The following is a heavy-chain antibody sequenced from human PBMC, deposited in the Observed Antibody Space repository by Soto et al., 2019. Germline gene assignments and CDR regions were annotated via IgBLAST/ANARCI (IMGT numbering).Heavy chain of an antibody. D-gene: IGHD3-3*01. Sequence: QVQLQQWGAGLLKPSETLSLPCAVLGGSLTGYYCSWVRQPRGKGLDWIGEGKDGGSTNYSPSLRRRVTLPADTPKKQCSQKVTSVTAADTAVYYCASGQEGGVASHWDRGTLVTVCS. CDR3: ASGQEGGVASH. CDR1: GGSLTGYY. V-gene: IGHV4-34*01. J-gene: IGHJ4*02. CDR2: GKDGGST.